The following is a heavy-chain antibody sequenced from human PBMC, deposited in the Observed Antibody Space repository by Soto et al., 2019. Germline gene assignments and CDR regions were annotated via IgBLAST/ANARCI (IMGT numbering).Heavy chain of an antibody. CDR1: GGSISSGTSY. CDR2: IYFTGAT. D-gene: IGHD2-21*02. J-gene: IGHJ4*02. V-gene: IGHV4-31*03. CDR3: ASIPRRGYSYGIDY. Sequence: QVQLQESGPGLVKPSQTLSLTCNVSGGSISSGTSYWTWIRQHPGEGLEWIGHIYFTGATYSNPSLRSRLTMSVDTSKNRFSLKLTSVTAADTATYYCASIPRRGYSYGIDYWGQGTLVTVSS.